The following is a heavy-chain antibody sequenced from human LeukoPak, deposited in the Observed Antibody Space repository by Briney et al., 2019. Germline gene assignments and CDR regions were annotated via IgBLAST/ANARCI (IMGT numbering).Heavy chain of an antibody. V-gene: IGHV4-39*01. J-gene: IGHJ5*02. Sequence: SESLSLTCTVSGGSISSSSYYWGWIRQPPGKGLEWIGSIYYSGSTYYNPSLKSRVTISVDTSKNQFSLKLSSVTAADTAVYYCASLTTGYCSSTSCQKNWFDPWGQGTLVTVSS. CDR2: IYYSGST. D-gene: IGHD2-2*01. CDR1: GGSISSSSYY. CDR3: ASLTTGYCSSTSCQKNWFDP.